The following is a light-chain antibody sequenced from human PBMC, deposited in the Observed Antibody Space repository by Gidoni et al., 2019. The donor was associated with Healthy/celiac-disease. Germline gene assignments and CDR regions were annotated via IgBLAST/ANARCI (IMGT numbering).Light chain of an antibody. Sequence: QSVLTQPPSASGTPGPRVTISCSGSSSNIGSNTVNWYQQLPGTAPKLLIYSNNQRPSGVPDRFSGSKSGTSASLAISGLQSEDEADYYCAAWDDSLNGHVFGGGTKLTVL. CDR1: SSNIGSNT. CDR3: AAWDDSLNGHV. CDR2: SNN. J-gene: IGLJ2*01. V-gene: IGLV1-44*01.